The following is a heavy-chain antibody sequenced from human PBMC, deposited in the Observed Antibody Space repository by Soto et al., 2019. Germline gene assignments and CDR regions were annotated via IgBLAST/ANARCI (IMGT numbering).Heavy chain of an antibody. V-gene: IGHV3-49*03. J-gene: IGHJ4*02. CDR1: GFTFSDYA. Sequence: GGSLRLSCTASGFTFSDYAMSWFRQAPGKGLEWVGFIRSKAYGGTTEYAASVKGRFTISRDDSKSIAYLQMNSLKTEDTAVYYCTRSIAVAGIRPFDYWGQGTLVTVSP. D-gene: IGHD6-19*01. CDR2: IRSKAYGGTT. CDR3: TRSIAVAGIRPFDY.